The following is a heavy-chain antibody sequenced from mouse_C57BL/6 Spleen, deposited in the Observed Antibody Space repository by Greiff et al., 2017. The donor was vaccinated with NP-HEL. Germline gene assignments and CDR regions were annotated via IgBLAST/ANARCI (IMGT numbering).Heavy chain of an antibody. D-gene: IGHD1-1*01. V-gene: IGHV14-3*01. J-gene: IGHJ4*01. Sequence: VQLKESVAELVRPGASVKLSCTASGFNIKNTYMHWVKQRPEQGLEWIGRIDPANGNTKYAPKFQGKATITADTSSNTAYLQLSSLTSEDTAIYYCAIDYGSSSYYAMDYWGQGTSVTVSS. CDR2: IDPANGNT. CDR1: GFNIKNTY. CDR3: AIDYGSSSYYAMDY.